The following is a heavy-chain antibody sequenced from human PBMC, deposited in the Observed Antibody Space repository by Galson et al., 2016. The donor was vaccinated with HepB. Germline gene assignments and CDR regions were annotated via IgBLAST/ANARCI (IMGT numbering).Heavy chain of an antibody. J-gene: IGHJ4*02. Sequence: CAISGDSVSSDSAAWNWIRQSPSRGLEWLGRTYYRSKWDNEYAVSVRSRMTINPDTSKNQFSLQLRSVTAADTAVYYCARDRGSAAGFDYWGQETLVTVSS. CDR1: GDSVSSDSAA. CDR2: TYYRSKWDN. D-gene: IGHD6-13*01. CDR3: ARDRGSAAGFDY. V-gene: IGHV6-1*01.